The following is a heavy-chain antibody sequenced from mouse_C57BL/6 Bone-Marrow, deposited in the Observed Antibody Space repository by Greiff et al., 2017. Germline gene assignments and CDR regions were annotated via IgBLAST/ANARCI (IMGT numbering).Heavy chain of an antibody. CDR2: IYPEDGDT. V-gene: IGHV14-1*01. Sequence: VQLQQSGAELVRPGASVKLSCTASGFNIKDYYMHWVKQRPEQGLEWIGRIYPEDGDTEYAPKFQGKATMTADTSSNTAYLQLSSLTSEDAAVYYCTTWVVAPLGYWGQGTTLTVSS. D-gene: IGHD1-1*01. J-gene: IGHJ2*01. CDR3: TTWVVAPLGY. CDR1: GFNIKDYY.